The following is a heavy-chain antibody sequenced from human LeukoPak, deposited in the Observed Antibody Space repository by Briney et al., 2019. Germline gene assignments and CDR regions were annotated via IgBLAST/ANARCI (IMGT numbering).Heavy chain of an antibody. V-gene: IGHV5-51*01. CDR1: GYSFTTYW. D-gene: IGHD6-6*01. CDR3: ARHIFSSSYFDY. Sequence: GEALKISCKGSGYSFTTYWIDWVRQMPGKGLEWMGSIYPSDSDTRYSPSFQGQVIISADQSISTAYLQWSSLKASDTAMYYCARHIFSSSYFDYWGQGTLVTVSS. CDR2: IYPSDSDT. J-gene: IGHJ4*02.